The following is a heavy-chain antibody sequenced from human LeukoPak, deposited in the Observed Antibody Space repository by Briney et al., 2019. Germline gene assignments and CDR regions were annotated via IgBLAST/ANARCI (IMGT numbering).Heavy chain of an antibody. CDR3: ARERCNSGWLRSFDY. V-gene: IGHV1-2*02. J-gene: IGHJ4*02. Sequence: ASVNVSCKASGYTFTGYYMHWVRQPPAQGLEWMGWINPNSGGTNYEQKFQGRVAMTRDTSISTAYMEVSRLSSDDTAVYFCARERCNSGWLRSFDYWGQGTLVTVSS. D-gene: IGHD6-19*01. CDR1: GYTFTGYY. CDR2: INPNSGGT.